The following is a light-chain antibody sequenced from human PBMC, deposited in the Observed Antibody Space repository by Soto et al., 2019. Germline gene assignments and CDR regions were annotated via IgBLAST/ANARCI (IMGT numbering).Light chain of an antibody. Sequence: DIQMTQSPSSLSASVGDRVTITCQASQDISNYLNWYQQKPGKAPKLLIYDASNLETGVPSRFSGSGSGTDFTFTISSLQPEDIATYYCQQYDNPWTFDQGTKVEIK. V-gene: IGKV1-33*01. J-gene: IGKJ1*01. CDR3: QQYDNPWT. CDR1: QDISNY. CDR2: DAS.